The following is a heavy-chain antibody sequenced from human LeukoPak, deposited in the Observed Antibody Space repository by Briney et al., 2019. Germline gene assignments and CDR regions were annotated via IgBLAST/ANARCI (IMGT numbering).Heavy chain of an antibody. V-gene: IGHV3-23*01. CDR1: GFTVSSNY. Sequence: GGSLRLSCAASGFTVSSNYMSWVRQAPGKGLEWVSGTNDSGGSTYYADSVKGRFTISRDNSKNTLYLQMNSLRAEDTAVYYCAKMSSSWTYYYGMDVWGQGTTVTVSS. D-gene: IGHD6-13*01. CDR3: AKMSSSWTYYYGMDV. J-gene: IGHJ6*02. CDR2: TNDSGGST.